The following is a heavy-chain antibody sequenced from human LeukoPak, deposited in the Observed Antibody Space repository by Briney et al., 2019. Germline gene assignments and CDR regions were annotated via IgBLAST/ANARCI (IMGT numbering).Heavy chain of an antibody. D-gene: IGHD3-10*01. CDR3: ARLGITMDTRGY. CDR2: IYYSGST. V-gene: IGHV4-39*01. CDR1: GGSISSSSYY. Sequence: TSETLSLTCTVSGGSISSSSYYWGWIRQPPGKGLEWIGSIYYSGSTYYNPSLKSRVTISVDTSKNQFSLKLSSVTAADTAVYYCARLGITMDTRGYWGQGTLVTVSS. J-gene: IGHJ4*02.